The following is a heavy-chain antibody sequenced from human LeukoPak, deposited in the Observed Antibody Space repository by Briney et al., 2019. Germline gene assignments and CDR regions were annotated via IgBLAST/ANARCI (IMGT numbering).Heavy chain of an antibody. CDR2: IYYSGST. J-gene: IGHJ4*02. CDR1: GGSISSGGYS. D-gene: IGHD2-21*02. V-gene: IGHV4-61*08. Sequence: SETLSLTCAVSGGSISSGGYSWSWIRQPPGKGLQWIGYIYYSGSTNYNPSLKSRVTISVDPSKNQFSLKLSSVIAADTAVYYCAREAYCGGDCYSGFDYWGQGTLVTVSS. CDR3: AREAYCGGDCYSGFDY.